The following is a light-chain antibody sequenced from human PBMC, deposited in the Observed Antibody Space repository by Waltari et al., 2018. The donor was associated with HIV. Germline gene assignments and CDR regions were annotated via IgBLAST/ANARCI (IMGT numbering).Light chain of an antibody. CDR2: DVT. Sequence: QSAPTQPASVSGSPGQSIAISCTGTNNDAGGYKYVSWYQQHPGTAPNLVIYDVTNRPSAVSDRFSGSKSGTTSSLTISGLQAEDEADYYCSSYTGTGTWVFGGGTKVTVL. CDR3: SSYTGTGTWV. J-gene: IGLJ3*02. V-gene: IGLV2-14*03. CDR1: NNDAGGYKY.